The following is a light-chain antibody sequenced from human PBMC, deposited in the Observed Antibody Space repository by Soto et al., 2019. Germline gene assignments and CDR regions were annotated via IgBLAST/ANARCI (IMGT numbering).Light chain of an antibody. CDR2: GAS. V-gene: IGKV3-20*01. J-gene: IGKJ5*01. CDR3: QYYGGTPIT. Sequence: EIVLTQSPGTLSLSPGERATLSCRASQSVSSSYLACYQQKPGEAPRLIIYGASIWSTGIPYRFSGSGSGTDFTLTISRLEPEDFAVYYCQYYGGTPITFGQGTRLEIK. CDR1: QSVSSSY.